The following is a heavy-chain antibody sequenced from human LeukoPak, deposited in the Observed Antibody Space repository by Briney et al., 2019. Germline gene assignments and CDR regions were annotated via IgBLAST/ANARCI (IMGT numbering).Heavy chain of an antibody. D-gene: IGHD2-15*01. CDR2: ISYDGSNK. J-gene: IGHJ5*02. Sequence: GGSLRLSCAASGFTFSSYGMHWVRQAPGKGLEWVAVISYDGSNKYYADSVKGRFTISRDNSKNMLYLQMNSLRAEDTAVYYCAKGAAATVYSAFDPWGQGTLVTVSS. V-gene: IGHV3-30*18. CDR1: GFTFSSYG. CDR3: AKGAAATVYSAFDP.